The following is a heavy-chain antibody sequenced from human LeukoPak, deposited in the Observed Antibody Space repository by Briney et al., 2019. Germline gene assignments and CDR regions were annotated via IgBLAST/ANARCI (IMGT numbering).Heavy chain of an antibody. Sequence: SETLSLTCTVPVGSISIYYWSWIRQPPGKGLECIAYIYYRGSNNYSPCLKSRVTISVDQSKNQSSLKLSSVTDADTAVYYCARRLVRGISPYYYYYGMDVWGQGTTVTVSS. CDR1: VGSISIYY. CDR3: ARRLVRGISPYYYYYGMDV. CDR2: IYYRGSN. J-gene: IGHJ6*02. V-gene: IGHV4-59*08. D-gene: IGHD2-15*01.